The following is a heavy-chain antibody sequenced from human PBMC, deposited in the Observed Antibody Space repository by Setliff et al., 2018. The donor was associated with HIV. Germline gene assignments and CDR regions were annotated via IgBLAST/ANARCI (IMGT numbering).Heavy chain of an antibody. CDR1: GFTFRNYW. D-gene: IGHD4-17*01. Sequence: GGSLRLSCAASGFTFRNYWMHWVRQAPGKGLVWVSRINSDGSTTTYADSVKDRFTISRDNAKNTLYLQMSSLRAEDTAIYYCARGSGAYFFHYFDHWGQGTLVTVSS. J-gene: IGHJ4*02. V-gene: IGHV3-74*01. CDR2: INSDGSTT. CDR3: ARGSGAYFFHYFDH.